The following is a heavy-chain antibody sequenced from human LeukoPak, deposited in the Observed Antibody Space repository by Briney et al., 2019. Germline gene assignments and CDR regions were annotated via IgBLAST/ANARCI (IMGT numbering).Heavy chain of an antibody. J-gene: IGHJ4*02. CDR2: ISGSGGST. CDR1: EFTFSSYA. CDR3: AKVKAGTGGDY. D-gene: IGHD6-19*01. Sequence: GGSLRLSCAASEFTFSSYAMSWVRQAPGKGLEWASSISGSGGSTYYADSVKGRFTISRDNSKNTLYLQMNSLRAEDTAVYYCAKVKAGTGGDYWGQGTLVTVSS. V-gene: IGHV3-23*01.